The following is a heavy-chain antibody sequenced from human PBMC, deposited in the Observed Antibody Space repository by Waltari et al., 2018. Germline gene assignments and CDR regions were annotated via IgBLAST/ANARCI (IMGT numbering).Heavy chain of an antibody. CDR3: ARHGTRITMTSSFHY. J-gene: IGHJ4*02. D-gene: IGHD3-3*01. CDR2: IYHSGGT. V-gene: IGHV4-38-2*01. Sequence: QVQLQESGPGLVKPSETLSLTCVVSGYSISSGYYWGWIRQPPGKGLERIGSIYHSGGTYYTPSLKSRVTMSIDTSRNQFSLKLTSVTAADTAVYYCARHGTRITMTSSFHYWGQGTLVTVSS. CDR1: GYSISSGYY.